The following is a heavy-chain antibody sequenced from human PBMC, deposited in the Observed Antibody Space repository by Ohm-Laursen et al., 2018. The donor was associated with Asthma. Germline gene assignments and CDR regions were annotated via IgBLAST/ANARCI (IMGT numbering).Heavy chain of an antibody. V-gene: IGHV1-2*04. D-gene: IGHD6-19*01. CDR1: GYTFTGYY. J-gene: IGHJ6*02. Sequence: GASVKVSCKASGYTFTGYYMHWVRQAPGQGLEWMGWINPNSGGTNYAQKFQGWVTMTRDTSISTAYMELSRLRSDDTAVYYCARGGIAVAGVPYYYYYGMDVWGQGTTVTVSS. CDR3: ARGGIAVAGVPYYYYYGMDV. CDR2: INPNSGGT.